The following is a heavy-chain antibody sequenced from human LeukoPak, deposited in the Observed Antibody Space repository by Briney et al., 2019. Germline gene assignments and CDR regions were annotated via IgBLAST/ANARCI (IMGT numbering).Heavy chain of an antibody. CDR1: GFNFGSYS. V-gene: IGHV3-23*01. J-gene: IGHJ4*02. D-gene: IGHD4-23*01. CDR3: AKDQERSLRYYGGNALFDY. CDR2: ISADSATT. Sequence: PGGSLRLSCAASGFNFGSYSMTWVRQAPGKGLEWVSVISADSATTFYADSVKGRFTISRDNAKNSLYLQMNSLRAEDTAVYYCAKDQERSLRYYGGNALFDYWGQGTLVTVSS.